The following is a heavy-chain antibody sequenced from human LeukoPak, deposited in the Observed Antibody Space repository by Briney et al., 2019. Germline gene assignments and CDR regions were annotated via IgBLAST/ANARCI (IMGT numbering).Heavy chain of an antibody. D-gene: IGHD2-15*01. Sequence: GGSLRLSCAASGFSFSTYGTNWLMTWVRQSAGKGLERVSTIRHSDVKTFYTDSVKGRISIPRDNSKNTVFLQMNSLRAEDTAVYYCVDRPEYGSGDFPFEHWGQGALVTVAA. V-gene: IGHV3-23*01. CDR1: GFSFSTYG. CDR3: VDRPEYGSGDFPFEH. CDR2: IRHSDVKT. J-gene: IGHJ4*02.